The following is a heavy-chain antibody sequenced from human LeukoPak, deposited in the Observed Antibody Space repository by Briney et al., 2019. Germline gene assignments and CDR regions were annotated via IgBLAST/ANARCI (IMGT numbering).Heavy chain of an antibody. V-gene: IGHV1-69*05. Sequence: SVKVSCKXSGGTFSSYAISWVRQAPGQGLEWMGGIIPIFGTANYAQKFQGRVTITTDESTSTAYMELSSLRSEDTAVYYCARGQLLLSNWFDPWGQGTLVTVSS. D-gene: IGHD2-2*01. CDR2: IIPIFGTA. J-gene: IGHJ5*02. CDR3: ARGQLLLSNWFDP. CDR1: GGTFSSYA.